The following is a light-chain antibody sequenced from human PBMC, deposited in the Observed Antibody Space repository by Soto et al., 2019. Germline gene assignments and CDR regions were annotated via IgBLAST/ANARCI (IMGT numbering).Light chain of an antibody. Sequence: AIQMTQSPSSLSASVGDRVTITCRASQGIGNDLAWYQQRPVKAPKLLIYAASSLQSGVPSRFSGSGSGTDFTLTISSLQPGDFATYYRLQDYNFPLSFGGGTKVEIK. V-gene: IGKV1-6*01. CDR2: AAS. CDR3: LQDYNFPLS. J-gene: IGKJ4*01. CDR1: QGIGND.